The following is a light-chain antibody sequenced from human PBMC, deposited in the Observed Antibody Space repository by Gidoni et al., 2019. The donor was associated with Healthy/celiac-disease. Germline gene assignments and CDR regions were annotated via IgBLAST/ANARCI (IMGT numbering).Light chain of an antibody. CDR2: EVS. CDR3: CSYAGSSTFVV. CDR1: SSDVGSYNL. Sequence: QSPLTQPAPVSGVPGQSITISCTGTSSDVGSYNLVSWYQQHPGKAPKLMIYEVSKRPSGVSNRFSGSKSGNTASLTISGLQAEDEADYYCCSYAGSSTFVVFGGGTKLTVL. V-gene: IGLV2-23*02. J-gene: IGLJ2*01.